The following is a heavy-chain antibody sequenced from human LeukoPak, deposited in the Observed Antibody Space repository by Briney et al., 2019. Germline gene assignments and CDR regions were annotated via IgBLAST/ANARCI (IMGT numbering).Heavy chain of an antibody. CDR2: VYYSGDT. V-gene: IGHV4-39*01. CDR3: ARNMGGYFSRPFDY. CDR1: GDAISNSW. J-gene: IGHJ4*02. Sequence: PSETLSLTSTVSGDAISNSWWGWIPQPPGKGLKGMASVYYSGDTYNQSLKSRLTISADTSKNQVSLKLSSVTAAETAVYYCARNMGGYFSRPFDYWGQGILVTVSS. D-gene: IGHD3-22*01.